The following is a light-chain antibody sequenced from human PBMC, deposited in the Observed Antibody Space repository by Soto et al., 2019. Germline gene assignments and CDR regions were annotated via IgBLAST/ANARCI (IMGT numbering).Light chain of an antibody. J-gene: IGKJ2*01. CDR2: WAS. V-gene: IGKV4-1*01. CDR1: QHVLYSSNDKNY. Sequence: DIVMTQSPDSLAVSLGERATINCKSSQHVLYSSNDKNYLAWYQQKPGQPPQLLIYWASTRESGVPDRFSGSGSGTAFTLTISSLXXXXXXXXYCQQYYSSPYTFGQGTK. CDR3: QQYYSSPYT.